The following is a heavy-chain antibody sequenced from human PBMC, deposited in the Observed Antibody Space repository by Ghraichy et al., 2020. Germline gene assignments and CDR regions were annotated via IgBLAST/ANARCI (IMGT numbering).Heavy chain of an antibody. CDR2: IYYSGST. CDR1: GDSISSYY. Sequence: SETLSLTCTVSGDSISSYYWSWIRQPPGKGLEWIGYIYYSGSTNYNPSLKSRLTISVDTSQNQFSLNLNSVTAADTAVYYCTRVRDCSSPRRAFDVWGQGTQVTVSS. CDR3: TRVRDCSSPRRAFDV. V-gene: IGHV4-59*01. J-gene: IGHJ3*01. D-gene: IGHD6-6*01.